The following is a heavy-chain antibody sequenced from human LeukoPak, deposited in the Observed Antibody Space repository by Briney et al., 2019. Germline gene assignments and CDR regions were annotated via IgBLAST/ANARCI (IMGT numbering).Heavy chain of an antibody. J-gene: IGHJ6*03. Sequence: PGASVKVSCKASGYTFTSYDINWVRQATGQGLEWMGWMNPNSGNTGYAQKFQGRVTIARNTSISTAYMELSSLRSEDTAVYYCARGRSPRRGSGNALYYYYMDVWGKGTPVTVSS. V-gene: IGHV1-8*03. CDR1: GYTFTSYD. CDR3: ARGRSPRRGSGNALYYYYMDV. CDR2: MNPNSGNT. D-gene: IGHD3-10*01.